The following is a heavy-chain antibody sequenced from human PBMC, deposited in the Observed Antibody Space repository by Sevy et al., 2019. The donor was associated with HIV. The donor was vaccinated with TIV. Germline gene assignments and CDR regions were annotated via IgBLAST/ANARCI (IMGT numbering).Heavy chain of an antibody. Sequence: ASVKVSCKASGYTFTNYDINWARQATGQGLEWMGWMNPNSGNTDYAQKFQRRVAMTRNTSISTAYMELSSLRSEDTAVYYCARGNVLVGWGPGGYYYYGMDVWGQGTTVTVSS. V-gene: IGHV1-8*01. J-gene: IGHJ6*02. CDR3: ARGNVLVGWGPGGYYYYGMDV. CDR2: MNPNSGNT. D-gene: IGHD2-21*01. CDR1: GYTFTNYD.